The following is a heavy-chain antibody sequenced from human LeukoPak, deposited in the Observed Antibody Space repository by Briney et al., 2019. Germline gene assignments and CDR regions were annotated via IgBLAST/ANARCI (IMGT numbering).Heavy chain of an antibody. CDR3: ARGNNVLLWFGELFRDYFDY. CDR1: GGSISSYY. J-gene: IGHJ4*02. Sequence: SETLSLTCTVSGGSISSYYWSWIRQPAGKGLEWIGRIYTSGSTNYNPSLKSRVTMSVDTSKNQFSLKLSSVTAADTAVYYCARGNNVLLWFGELFRDYFDYWGQGTLVTVSS. D-gene: IGHD3-10*01. V-gene: IGHV4-4*07. CDR2: IYTSGST.